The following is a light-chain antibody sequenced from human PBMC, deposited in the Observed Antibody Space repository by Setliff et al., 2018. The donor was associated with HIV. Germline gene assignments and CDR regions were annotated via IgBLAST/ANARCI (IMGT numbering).Light chain of an antibody. V-gene: IGLV2-23*02. CDR3: CSYAGESTFV. J-gene: IGLJ2*01. CDR2: EVD. Sequence: STISCTGTSSDVGNYNLVSWYQHYPGKAPKLIIYEVDKRPSGVSSRFSGSKSGNAASLTISGLQAEDEADYHCCSYAGESTFVFGGGTKVTVL. CDR1: SSDVGNYNL.